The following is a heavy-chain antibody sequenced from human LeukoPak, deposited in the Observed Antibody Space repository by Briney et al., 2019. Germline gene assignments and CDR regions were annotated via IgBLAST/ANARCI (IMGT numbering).Heavy chain of an antibody. Sequence: PGGSLRLSCAASGFTFSSYAMSWVRQAPGKGLEWVSAISGSGGSTYYADSVKGRFTISRDNSRNTLYLQMNSLRAEDTAVYYCAKGQYGSGGSCSNGGGVYWGQGTLVTVSS. CDR2: ISGSGGST. CDR1: GFTFSSYA. J-gene: IGHJ4*02. D-gene: IGHD2-15*01. V-gene: IGHV3-23*01. CDR3: AKGQYGSGGSCSNGGGVY.